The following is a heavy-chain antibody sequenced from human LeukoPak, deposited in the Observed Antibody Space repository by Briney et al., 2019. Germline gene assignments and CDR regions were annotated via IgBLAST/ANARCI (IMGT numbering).Heavy chain of an antibody. CDR1: GFTFSSYW. Sequence: PGGSLRLSCTASGFTFSSYWMSWARQAPGTGLEWVATIKQGGSEKYFVDSVKGRFTISRDNAKNSLYLQMNSLRAEDTALYYCAKEGYYGSGFYGMDVWGQGTTVTVSS. V-gene: IGHV3-7*03. D-gene: IGHD3-10*01. J-gene: IGHJ6*02. CDR3: AKEGYYGSGFYGMDV. CDR2: IKQGGSEK.